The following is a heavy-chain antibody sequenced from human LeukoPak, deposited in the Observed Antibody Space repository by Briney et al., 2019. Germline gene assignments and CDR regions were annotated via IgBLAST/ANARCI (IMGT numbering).Heavy chain of an antibody. D-gene: IGHD3-3*01. CDR3: ARDWSGLEWLPNYYYGMDV. CDR1: GFTFSSYS. Sequence: GGSLRLSCAASGFTFSSYSMNWVRQAPGKGLEWVSSISSSSSYIYYADSVKGRFTISRDNAKNSLYLQMNSLRAEDTAVYYCARDWSGLEWLPNYYYGMDVWGQGTTVTVSS. V-gene: IGHV3-21*01. J-gene: IGHJ6*02. CDR2: ISSSSSYI.